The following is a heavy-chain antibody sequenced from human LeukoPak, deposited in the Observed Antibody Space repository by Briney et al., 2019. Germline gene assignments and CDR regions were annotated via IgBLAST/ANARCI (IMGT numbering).Heavy chain of an antibody. D-gene: IGHD3-16*02. J-gene: IGHJ4*02. CDR1: GYTFTSYG. CDR2: ISAYNGNT. CDR3: ARVAVYDYVWGSYRRDHDY. V-gene: IGHV1-18*01. Sequence: ASVKVSCKASGYTFTSYGISWVRQAPGQGLEWMGWISAYNGNTNYAQNLQGRVTMTTDTSTSTAYMELRSLRSDDTAVYYCARVAVYDYVWGSYRRDHDYWGQGTLVTVSP.